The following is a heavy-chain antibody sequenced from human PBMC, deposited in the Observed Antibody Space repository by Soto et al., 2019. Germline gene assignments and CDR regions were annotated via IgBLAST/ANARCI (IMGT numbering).Heavy chain of an antibody. V-gene: IGHV1-69*01. CDR1: GGTFSSYA. J-gene: IGHJ6*02. CDR3: EIAALDTDMAGEQPNYSYYGMDV. D-gene: IGHD5-18*01. Sequence: QVQLVQSGAEVKKPGSSVKVSCKASGGTFSSYAISWVRQAPGQGLEWMGGIIPIFGTANYAQKFQGRVTITSDESTSSAYIELSSLRSEDTAVYYCEIAALDTDMAGEQPNYSYYGMDVWGQGTTVTVSS. CDR2: IIPIFGTA.